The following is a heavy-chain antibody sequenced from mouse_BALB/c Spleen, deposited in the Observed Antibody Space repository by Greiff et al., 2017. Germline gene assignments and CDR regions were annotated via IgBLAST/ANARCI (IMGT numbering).Heavy chain of an antibody. D-gene: IGHD1-1*01. CDR3: ARRPYYRGYFDV. J-gene: IGHJ1*01. Sequence: QVTLKESGPGILQPSQTLSLTCSFSGFSLSTSGMGVSWIRQPSGKGLEWLAHIYWDDDKRYNPSLKSRLTISKDTSSNQVFLKITSVDTADTATYYCARRPYYRGYFDVWGAGTTVTVSS. CDR1: GFSLSTSGMG. CDR2: IYWDDDK. V-gene: IGHV8-12*01.